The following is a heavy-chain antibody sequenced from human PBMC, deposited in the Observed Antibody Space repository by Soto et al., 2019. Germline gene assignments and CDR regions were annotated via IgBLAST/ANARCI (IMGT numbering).Heavy chain of an antibody. CDR1: GFTFSSFW. J-gene: IGHJ4*02. CDR2: INPDGSGT. D-gene: IGHD5-18*01. CDR3: VRDRDTYGYANLDY. V-gene: IGHV3-74*01. Sequence: VQLVESGGGLVQPGGSLRLSCAVSGFTFSSFWMHWVRQAPGKGLVWVSRINPDGSGTSYADSVKGRLTISRDNAKNRLYLQVNSLRVDDAAVYYCVRDRDTYGYANLDYWGQGTLVTVSS.